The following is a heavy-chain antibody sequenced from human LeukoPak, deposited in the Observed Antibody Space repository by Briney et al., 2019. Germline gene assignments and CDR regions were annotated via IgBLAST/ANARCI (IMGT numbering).Heavy chain of an antibody. CDR2: IRSSGSGT. J-gene: IGHJ3*02. V-gene: IGHV3-21*05. Sequence: PGGSLRLSCVASGFTFSSYSMNWVRQAPGKGLEWVSNIRSSGSGTDYADSVKGRFTISRDNAKNSLYLQMNSLRAEDTAVYYCATGGAGGSYDYVWGSYRPHAFDIWGQGTMVTVSS. D-gene: IGHD3-16*02. CDR3: ATGGAGGSYDYVWGSYRPHAFDI. CDR1: GFTFSSYS.